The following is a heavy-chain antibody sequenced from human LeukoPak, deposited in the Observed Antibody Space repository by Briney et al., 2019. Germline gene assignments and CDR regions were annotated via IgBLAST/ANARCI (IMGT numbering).Heavy chain of an antibody. CDR3: ARREGSHYSVDV. D-gene: IGHD5-12*01. J-gene: IGHJ6*02. CDR2: IYYSGVT. CDR1: GASLSSYY. Sequence: SETLSLTCTVSGASLSSYYWSWIREVPGKGLEWIGSIYYSGVTNFNPSLKRRIAMSVDTSRNLFSLKVTSVTAADTAVYYCARREGSHYSVDVWGQGTTVTVSS. V-gene: IGHV4-59*08.